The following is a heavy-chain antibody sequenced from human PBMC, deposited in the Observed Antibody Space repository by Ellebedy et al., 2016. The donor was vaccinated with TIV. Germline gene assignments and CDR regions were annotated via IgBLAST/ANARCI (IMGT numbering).Heavy chain of an antibody. Sequence: SVKVSCXASGGTFSSYAISWVRQAPGQGLEWMGRIIPILGIANYAQKFQGRVTMTRDTSTSTVYMELSSLRSEDTAVYYCARDWHPEQRRFYYYYYYMDVWGKGTTVTVSS. V-gene: IGHV1-69*04. CDR2: IIPILGIA. D-gene: IGHD1/OR15-1a*01. J-gene: IGHJ6*03. CDR1: GGTFSSYA. CDR3: ARDWHPEQRRFYYYYYYMDV.